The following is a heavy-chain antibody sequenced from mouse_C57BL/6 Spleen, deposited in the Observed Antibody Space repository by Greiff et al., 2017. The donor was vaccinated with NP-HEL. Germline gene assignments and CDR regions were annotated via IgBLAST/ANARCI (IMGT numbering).Heavy chain of an antibody. CDR3: ARHHYGSSPFAY. CDR1: GYTFTDYN. J-gene: IGHJ3*01. V-gene: IGHV1-22*01. CDR2: INPNNGGT. D-gene: IGHD1-1*01. Sequence: EVHLVESGPELVKPGASVKMSCKASGYTFTDYNMHWVKQSHGKSLEWIGYINPNNGGTSYNQKFKGKATLTVNKSSSTAYMELRSLTSEDSAVYYCARHHYGSSPFAYWGQGTLVTVSA.